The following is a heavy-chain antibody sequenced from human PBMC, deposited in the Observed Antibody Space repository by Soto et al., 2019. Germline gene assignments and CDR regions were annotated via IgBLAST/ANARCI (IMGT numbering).Heavy chain of an antibody. Sequence: ASVKVSCKASGYTFTGYYIHWVRQAPGQGLEWMGWLNPNSGVTNYAQKFQGRVTMARDTSISTAYMELSRLRSDDTAVYYCARVVSVAGPWLDWRHGPMFTASS. J-gene: IGHJ4*01. V-gene: IGHV1-2*02. CDR1: GYTFTGYY. CDR2: LNPNSGVT. CDR3: ARVVSVAGPWLD. D-gene: IGHD6-19*01.